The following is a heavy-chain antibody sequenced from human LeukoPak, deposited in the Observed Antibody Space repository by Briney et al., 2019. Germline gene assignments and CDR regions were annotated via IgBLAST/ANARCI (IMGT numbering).Heavy chain of an antibody. D-gene: IGHD1-14*01. CDR2: FSGSGGST. Sequence: GGSLRLSCAASGFTFSSYAMSWVRQAPGKGLEWVSAFSGSGGSTYYADSVKGRFTISRDNSKNTLYLQMNSLRAEDTAVYYCANSLGGNTNRAGYGMDVWGQGTTVTVSS. V-gene: IGHV3-23*01. CDR3: ANSLGGNTNRAGYGMDV. CDR1: GFTFSSYA. J-gene: IGHJ6*02.